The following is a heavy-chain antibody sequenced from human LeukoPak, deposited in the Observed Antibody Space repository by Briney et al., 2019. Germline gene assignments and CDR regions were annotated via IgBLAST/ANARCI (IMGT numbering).Heavy chain of an antibody. D-gene: IGHD1-26*01. J-gene: IGHJ4*02. CDR2: IYYSGST. V-gene: IGHV4-39*07. CDR1: GGSISSSYYH. Sequence: PSETLSLTCTVSGGSISSSYYHWGWIRQPPGKGLEWIGSIYYSGSTDYNPSLKSRVTISVDTSKNQFSLKLSSVTAADTAVYYCARTPAVGATGLDYWGQGTLVTVSS. CDR3: ARTPAVGATGLDY.